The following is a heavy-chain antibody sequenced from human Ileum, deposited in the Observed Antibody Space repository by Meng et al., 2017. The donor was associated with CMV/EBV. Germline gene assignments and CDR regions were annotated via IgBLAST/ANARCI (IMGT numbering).Heavy chain of an antibody. CDR2: MWYTGAT. CDR1: GGSISGGGYS. V-gene: IGHV4-30-2*01. D-gene: IGHD5-18*01. CDR3: ARGSGYTYGYDY. J-gene: IGHJ4*02. Sequence: QLQLQESGSGLVKPSQTLSLTCAVSGGSISGGGYSWTWIRQPPGKGLEWIGYMWYTGATYYNPSLKSRVTISVDRSKNQFSLNLNSVTAADTAVYYCARGSGYTYGYDYWGQGTLVTVSS.